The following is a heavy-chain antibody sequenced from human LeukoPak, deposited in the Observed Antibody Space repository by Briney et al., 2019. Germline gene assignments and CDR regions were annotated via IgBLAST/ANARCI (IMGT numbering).Heavy chain of an antibody. CDR1: GGSFSGYY. CDR3: ARLLRDGYIPYCYYYMDV. CDR2: IYSSGST. D-gene: IGHD5-24*01. J-gene: IGHJ6*03. V-gene: IGHV4-59*08. Sequence: SETLSLTCAVYGGSFSGYYWSWIRQPPGKTLEWIGSIYSSGSTNYNPSLKSRVTISVDTSKNQFSLKLSSVTAADTAVYYCARLLRDGYIPYCYYYMDVWGKGTTVTVSS.